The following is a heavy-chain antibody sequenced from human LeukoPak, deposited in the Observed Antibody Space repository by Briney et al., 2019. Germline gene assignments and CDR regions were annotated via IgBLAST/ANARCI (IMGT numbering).Heavy chain of an antibody. D-gene: IGHD4/OR15-4a*01. CDR3: ARLLTIPGY. Sequence: PGGSLRLSCAASTFTVSAYWMSWVRQAPGKGLEWVANIKQDGSEKYYVDSVKGRFTISRDNAKNSLYLQMNSLRAEDTAVYYCARLLTIPGYWGQGTLVTVSS. V-gene: IGHV3-7*01. CDR2: IKQDGSEK. CDR1: TFTVSAYW. J-gene: IGHJ4*02.